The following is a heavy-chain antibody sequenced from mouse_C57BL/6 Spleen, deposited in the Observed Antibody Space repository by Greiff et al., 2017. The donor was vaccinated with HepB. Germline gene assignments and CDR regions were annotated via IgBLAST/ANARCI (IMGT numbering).Heavy chain of an antibody. CDR3: ARSLYGNYCSWCAY. CDR2: IYPYNGVS. Sequence: EVQVVESGPELVQPGASVKISCKASGYSFTGYYMHWVKQSHGHILDWIGYIYPYNGVSSYNQKFKGKSTLTVDKSSSTAYMELRRLTSEDSAVYYCARSLYGNYCSWCAYWGQGTLVTVSA. V-gene: IGHV1-31*01. CDR1: GYSFTGYY. J-gene: IGHJ3*01. D-gene: IGHD2-1*01.